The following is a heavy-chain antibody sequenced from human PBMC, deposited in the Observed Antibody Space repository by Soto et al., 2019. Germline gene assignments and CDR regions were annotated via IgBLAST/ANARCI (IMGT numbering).Heavy chain of an antibody. J-gene: IGHJ3*01. V-gene: IGHV4-59*11. CDR1: GGSLTDHY. Sequence: QVQLQESGPGLVKPSETLSLTCTVAGGSLTDHYWNWFRQSQGRGLPWIGYVYYSGATSYNPSLTSRVTMTVDTSKNQFSLKLRSVTAADTAVYFCARGNAWKSSTFDLWGQGTMVSVS. CDR3: ARGNAWKSSTFDL. D-gene: IGHD3-16*01. CDR2: VYYSGAT.